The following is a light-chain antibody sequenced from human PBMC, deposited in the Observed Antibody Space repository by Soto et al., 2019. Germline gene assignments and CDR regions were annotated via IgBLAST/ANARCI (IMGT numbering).Light chain of an antibody. V-gene: IGKV1-5*03. J-gene: IGKJ1*01. CDR1: QSISSW. Sequence: DIQMTQSPSTLSASVGDRVTITCRASQSISSWLAWYQQKPGKAPNLLIYEASRLESAVPSRFSGSASGTEFTLTINSLQPDDFATYFCHQYSSYPETFGQGTKVEIK. CDR3: HQYSSYPET. CDR2: EAS.